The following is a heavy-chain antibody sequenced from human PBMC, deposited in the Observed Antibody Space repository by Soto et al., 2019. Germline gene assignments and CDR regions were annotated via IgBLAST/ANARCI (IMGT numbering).Heavy chain of an antibody. V-gene: IGHV1-8*01. Sequence: GASVKVSCKASGYTFTSYDINWVRQATGQGLEWKGWMNPNSGNTGYAQKFRGRVTMTRNTSISTAYMELSNLRSEDTAVYYCARERTGTTSMDVWGQGTTVTVSS. J-gene: IGHJ6*02. D-gene: IGHD1-1*01. CDR3: ARERTGTTSMDV. CDR1: GYTFTSYD. CDR2: MNPNSGNT.